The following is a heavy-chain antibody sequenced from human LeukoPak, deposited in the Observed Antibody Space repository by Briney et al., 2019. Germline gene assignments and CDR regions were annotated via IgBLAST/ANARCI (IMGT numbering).Heavy chain of an antibody. J-gene: IGHJ4*02. CDR1: GGTFSSYA. Sequence: SVKVSCKASGGTFSSYAISWVRQAPGQGLEWMGGIIPIFGTANYAQKFQGRVTFISNTSATTAFMELSSLRSEDAAVYYCARDSGSGNNDYWGQGTLVTVSS. CDR2: IIPIFGTA. CDR3: ARDSGSGNNDY. D-gene: IGHD1-26*01. V-gene: IGHV1-69*05.